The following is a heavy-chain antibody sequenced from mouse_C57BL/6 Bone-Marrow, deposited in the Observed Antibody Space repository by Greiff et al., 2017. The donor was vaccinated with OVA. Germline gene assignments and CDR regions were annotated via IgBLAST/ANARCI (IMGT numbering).Heavy chain of an antibody. CDR3: ARGGLWLRHFDY. CDR1: GYTFTSYW. D-gene: IGHD2-2*01. CDR2: INPSNGGT. V-gene: IGHV1-53*01. J-gene: IGHJ2*01. Sequence: QVQLQQPGTELVKPGASVKLSCKASGYTFTSYWMHWVKQRPGQGLEWIGNINPSNGGTNYNEKFKSKATLTVDKSSSTAYMQLSSLTSEDSAGYYGARGGLWLRHFDYWGQGTTLTVSS.